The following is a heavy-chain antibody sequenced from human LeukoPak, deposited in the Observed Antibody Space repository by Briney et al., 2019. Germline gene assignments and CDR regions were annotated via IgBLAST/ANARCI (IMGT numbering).Heavy chain of an antibody. V-gene: IGHV6-1*01. CDR1: GDSVSSNTAA. CDR2: TYYRSKWYT. Sequence: SQTLSLTCAISGDSVSSNTAAWYWIRQSPSRGLEWLGRTYYRSKWYTDYAASVTSRITVNADTSKNQFSLQLNSVTPEDTAVYYCAGDPPGDQGLDYWGQGTLVTVSS. D-gene: IGHD2-2*01. CDR3: AGDPPGDQGLDY. J-gene: IGHJ4*02.